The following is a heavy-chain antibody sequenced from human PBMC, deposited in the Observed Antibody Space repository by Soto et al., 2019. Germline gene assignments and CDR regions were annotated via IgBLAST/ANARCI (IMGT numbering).Heavy chain of an antibody. Sequence: GSLRLSCAASGFTFSSYGMHWVRQAAGKGLEWVAVIWYDGSNKYYADSVKGRFTISRDNSKNTLYLQMNSLRAEDTAVYYCARVEVGATNFFSYYYGMDVWGQGTTVTVSS. CDR1: GFTFSSYG. J-gene: IGHJ6*02. V-gene: IGHV3-33*01. CDR3: ARVEVGATNFFSYYYGMDV. CDR2: IWYDGSNK. D-gene: IGHD1-26*01.